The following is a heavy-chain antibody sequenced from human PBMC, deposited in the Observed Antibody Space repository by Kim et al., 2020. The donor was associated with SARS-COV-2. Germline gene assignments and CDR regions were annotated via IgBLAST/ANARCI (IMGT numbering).Heavy chain of an antibody. D-gene: IGHD2-2*01. CDR3: ARLGCSSTSCSAFDI. V-gene: IGHV4-59*08. Sequence: PPLKCRVTIPVDTSKTQFSLKLSSVTAADTAVYYCARLGCSSTSCSAFDIWGQGTMVTVSS. J-gene: IGHJ3*02.